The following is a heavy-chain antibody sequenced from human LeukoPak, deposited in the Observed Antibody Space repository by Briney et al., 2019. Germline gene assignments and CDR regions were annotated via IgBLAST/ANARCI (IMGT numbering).Heavy chain of an antibody. Sequence: GGSLRLSCAASGFTFSSYSMNWVRQAPGKGLECVSYISSTSSTIYYANSVRGRFTISRDNAKNSLYVPMDSLRVEDTAVYYCVRDASGYSWGQGTLVTVSS. D-gene: IGHD2-15*01. J-gene: IGHJ4*02. CDR1: GFTFSSYS. CDR2: ISSTSSTI. CDR3: VRDASGYS. V-gene: IGHV3-48*01.